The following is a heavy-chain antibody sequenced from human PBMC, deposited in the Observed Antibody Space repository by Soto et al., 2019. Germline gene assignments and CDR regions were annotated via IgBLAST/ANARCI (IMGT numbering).Heavy chain of an antibody. V-gene: IGHV4-59*08. CDR2: IYYSGST. Sequence: SETLSLTFTVYGCSISSYYWSWIRQPPGKGLEWIGYIYYSGSTNYNPSLKSRVTISVDTSKNQFSLKLSSVTAADTAVYYCASRSGGATDDDAFDIWGQGTMVTVSS. CDR3: ASRSGGATDDDAFDI. CDR1: GCSISSYY. D-gene: IGHD1-26*01. J-gene: IGHJ3*02.